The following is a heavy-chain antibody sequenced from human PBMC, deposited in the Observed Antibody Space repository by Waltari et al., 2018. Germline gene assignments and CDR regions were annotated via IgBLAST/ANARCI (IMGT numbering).Heavy chain of an antibody. J-gene: IGHJ6*02. CDR1: GGSFSGYY. CDR2: INHSGST. D-gene: IGHD2-2*01. CDR3: ARGLGLVVPAANMYGMDV. V-gene: IGHV4-34*01. Sequence: QVQLQQWGAGLLKPSETLSLTCAVYGGSFSGYYWSWIRQPPGKGLEWIGEINHSGSTNYNPSLKSRVTISVDTSKNQFSLKLSSVTAADTAVYYCARGLGLVVPAANMYGMDVWGQGTTVTVSS.